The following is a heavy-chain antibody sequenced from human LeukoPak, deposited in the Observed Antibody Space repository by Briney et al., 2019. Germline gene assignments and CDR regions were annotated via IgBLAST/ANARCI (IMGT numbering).Heavy chain of an antibody. J-gene: IGHJ4*02. CDR3: ARVDTATTLFPF. D-gene: IGHD4-17*01. V-gene: IGHV3-74*01. CDR1: GFTFSSHW. Sequence: GGSLRLSCAASGFTFSSHWMHWVRQAPGKGLVWVTRISSDGRSTSYADSVKGRFTISRDNAKNTLYLQMNSLRADDTGMYYCARVDTATTLFPFWGQGTLVTVSS. CDR2: ISSDGRST.